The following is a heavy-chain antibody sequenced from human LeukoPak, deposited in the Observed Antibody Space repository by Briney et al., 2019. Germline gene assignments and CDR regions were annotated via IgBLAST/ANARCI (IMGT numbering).Heavy chain of an antibody. CDR3: ATENQAGDIVGVSAASFDY. Sequence: SETLSLTCTVSGVSISSGDYYWSWIRQPPGKGLEWIGSIYYSGSTYYNPSLKSRVTISVDTSKNQFSLKLSSVTAADTAVYYCATENQAGDIVGVSAASFDYWGQGTLVTVSS. D-gene: IGHD2-2*01. V-gene: IGHV4-39*01. CDR1: GVSISSGDYY. CDR2: IYYSGST. J-gene: IGHJ4*02.